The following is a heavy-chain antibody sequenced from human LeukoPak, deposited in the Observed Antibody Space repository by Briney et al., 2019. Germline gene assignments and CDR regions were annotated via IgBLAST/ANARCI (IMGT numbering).Heavy chain of an antibody. CDR3: AGEEYYYDSSGYPADY. D-gene: IGHD3-22*01. V-gene: IGHV4-34*01. Sequence: SETLSLTCAVYGGSFSGYYWSWIRQPPGKGLEWIGEINHSGSTNYNPSLKSRVTISVDTSKNQFSLKLSSVIAADTAVYYCAGEEYYYDSSGYPADYWGQGTLVTVSS. CDR2: INHSGST. CDR1: GGSFSGYY. J-gene: IGHJ4*02.